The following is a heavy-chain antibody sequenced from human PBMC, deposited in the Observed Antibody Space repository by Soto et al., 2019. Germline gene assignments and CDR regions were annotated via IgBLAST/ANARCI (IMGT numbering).Heavy chain of an antibody. J-gene: IGHJ6*02. CDR1: GGSISSSY. CDR3: ARKAARPGYYGMDV. Sequence: PSETLSLTCTVSGGSISSSYWSWIRQPPGKGLEWIGYIYYSGSTNYNPSLKSRVTILVDTSKNQFSLKLSSVTAADTAVYYCARKAARPGYYGMDVWGQGTTVT. V-gene: IGHV4-59*01. CDR2: IYYSGST. D-gene: IGHD6-6*01.